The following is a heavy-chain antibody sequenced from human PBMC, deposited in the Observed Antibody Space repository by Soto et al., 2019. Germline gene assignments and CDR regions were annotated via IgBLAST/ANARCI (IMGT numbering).Heavy chain of an antibody. CDR3: TSGGHTITPKD. D-gene: IGHD3-9*01. J-gene: IGHJ4*02. CDR2: INHSGST. V-gene: IGHV4-34*01. Sequence: QVQLQPWCAGLLKPSETLSLTCAVYGGSFSGYYSRWIRKPPGKGLEWIGEINHSGSTNYNPSLKSRVTISVDTSKNQFALKLSSVTAADTAVYYCTSGGHTITPKDWGQGTLVTVSS. CDR1: GGSFSGYY.